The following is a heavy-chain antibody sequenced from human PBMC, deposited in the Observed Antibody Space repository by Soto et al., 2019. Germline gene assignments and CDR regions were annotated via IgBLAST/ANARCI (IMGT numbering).Heavy chain of an antibody. CDR3: ARYYVWGSYRTYYFDY. CDR1: GGSISSGGYY. Sequence: QVQLQESGPGLVKPSQTLSLTCTVSGGSISSGGYYWSWIRQHPGKCLEWIGYIYYSGSTYYNPSLKSRVTISVDTSKNQFSLKLSSVTAADTAVYYCARYYVWGSYRTYYFDYWGQGTLVTVSS. D-gene: IGHD3-16*02. CDR2: IYYSGST. J-gene: IGHJ4*02. V-gene: IGHV4-31*03.